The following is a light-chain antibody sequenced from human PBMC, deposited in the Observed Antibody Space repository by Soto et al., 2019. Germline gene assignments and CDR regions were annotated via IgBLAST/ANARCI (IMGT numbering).Light chain of an antibody. CDR1: SSDIGGYNT. J-gene: IGLJ1*01. CDR2: EVT. V-gene: IGLV2-14*01. Sequence: QSALTQPASVSGSPGQSITISCTGTSSDIGGYNTVSWYQQHPGKAPKLIIYEVTHRPSGVSNRFSASKSANTASLTISGLQADDEADYYCISYTVSRSYVFGPGTKVTVL. CDR3: ISYTVSRSYV.